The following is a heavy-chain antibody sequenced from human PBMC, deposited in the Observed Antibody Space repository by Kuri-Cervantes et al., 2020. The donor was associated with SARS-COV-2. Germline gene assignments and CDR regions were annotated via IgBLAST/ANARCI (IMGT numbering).Heavy chain of an antibody. V-gene: IGHV3-48*01. CDR1: GFIFSSHS. D-gene: IGHD2-15*01. Sequence: GESLKISCAASGFIFSSHSMNWVRQAPGKGLEWVSYISSSSSTIYYADSVKGRFTISRDNAKNSLYLQMNSLRAEDTAVYYCAKVDYCSGGSCYPGGAFDIWGQGTMVTVSS. J-gene: IGHJ3*02. CDR3: AKVDYCSGGSCYPGGAFDI. CDR2: ISSSSSTI.